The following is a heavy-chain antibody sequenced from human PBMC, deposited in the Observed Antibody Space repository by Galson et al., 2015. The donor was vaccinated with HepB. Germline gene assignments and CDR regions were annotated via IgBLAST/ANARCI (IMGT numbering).Heavy chain of an antibody. CDR3: AKRLSVRLGVFDY. CDR1: GFTFSSHA. Sequence: SLRLSCAASGFTFSSHAMSWVRQAPGKGLEWVSAISGSGTSTYYPDSVKGRFTVSRDNSKNTLYLQMNSLRAEDTALYYCAKRLSVRLGVFDYWGQGTLVTVSS. CDR2: ISGSGTST. J-gene: IGHJ4*02. D-gene: IGHD3-16*01. V-gene: IGHV3-23*01.